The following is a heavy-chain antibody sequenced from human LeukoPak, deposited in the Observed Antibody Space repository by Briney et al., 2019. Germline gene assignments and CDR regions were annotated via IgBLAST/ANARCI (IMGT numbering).Heavy chain of an antibody. V-gene: IGHV3-21*06. D-gene: IGHD1-26*01. J-gene: IGHJ3*02. CDR1: GFTFSTYG. CDR3: ARDPLGAFDI. Sequence: GGSLRLSRAASGFTFSTYGMNWVRQAPGKGLEWVSSISSGSSYIYYADSVKGRFTISRDNAKNSLYLQMNSLRAEDTAVYYCARDPLGAFDIWGQGTMVTVSS. CDR2: ISSGSSYI.